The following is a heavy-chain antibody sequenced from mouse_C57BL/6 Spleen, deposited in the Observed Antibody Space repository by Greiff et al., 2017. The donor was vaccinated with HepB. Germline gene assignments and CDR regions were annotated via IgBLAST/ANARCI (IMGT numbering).Heavy chain of an antibody. CDR3: ARGIPFDY. CDR2: ISSGSSTI. Sequence: EVQLQQSGGGLVKPGGSLKLSCAASGFTFSDYGMHWVRQAPEKGLEWVAYISSGSSTIYYADTVKGRFTISRDNAQNTLFLQMTSLRSEDTALYYCARGIPFDYWGQGTTLTVSS. CDR1: GFTFSDYG. J-gene: IGHJ2*01. V-gene: IGHV5-17*01.